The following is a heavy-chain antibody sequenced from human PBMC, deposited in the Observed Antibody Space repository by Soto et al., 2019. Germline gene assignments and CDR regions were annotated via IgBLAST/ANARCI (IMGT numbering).Heavy chain of an antibody. J-gene: IGHJ4*02. CDR1: GGSINSRSYY. CDR3: ARHSYWGDYCLDY. CDR2: TSYTGST. D-gene: IGHD2-21*01. V-gene: IGHV4-39*01. Sequence: QLQLQESGPGLVQPSETLSLTCTVSGGSINSRSYYWGWIRQPPGKGLEWIGSTSYTGSTYYNPSLKSRVTLSVDMSTNQFSLKLSSVTAADTAVYYCARHSYWGDYCLDYWGQGTLVTVSS.